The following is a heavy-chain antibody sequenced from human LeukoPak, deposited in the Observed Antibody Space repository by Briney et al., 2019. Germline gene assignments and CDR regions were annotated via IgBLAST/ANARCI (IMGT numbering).Heavy chain of an antibody. CDR3: ARPGGYDSSGYYEYYFDY. D-gene: IGHD3-22*01. CDR2: IYYTGST. CDR1: GDSITSSSYY. J-gene: IGHJ4*02. Sequence: PSETLSLTCTVSGDSITSSSYYWGWIRQPPGKGLEWIGSIYYTGSTYYNPSLKSRVTMSVDTSKNQFSLKLSSVTAADTAVYYCARPGGYDSSGYYEYYFDYWGQGTLVTVPS. V-gene: IGHV4-39*01.